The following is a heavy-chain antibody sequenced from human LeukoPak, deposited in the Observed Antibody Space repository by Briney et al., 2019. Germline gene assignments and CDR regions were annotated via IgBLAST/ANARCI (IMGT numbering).Heavy chain of an antibody. CDR3: ARDPKRGFGYGWGAFDI. CDR1: GFTFSSCA. Sequence: PGGSLRLSCAASGFTFSSCAMHWVRQAPGKGLEWVAIISYDGNNKYHADSVKGRFIISRDNSKKTLYLQMNSLRAEDTALYYCARDPKRGFGYGWGAFDIWGQGTMVTVSS. V-gene: IGHV3-30*04. CDR2: ISYDGNNK. J-gene: IGHJ3*02. D-gene: IGHD5-18*01.